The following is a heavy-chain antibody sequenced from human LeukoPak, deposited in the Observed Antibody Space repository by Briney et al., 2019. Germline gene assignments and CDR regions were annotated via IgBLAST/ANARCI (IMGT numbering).Heavy chain of an antibody. J-gene: IGHJ4*02. CDR1: GGSITGYH. CDR3: AREPAGVPEYYFDY. V-gene: IGHV4-4*07. CDR2: LHTSGSGSA. Sequence: SPSETLSLTRTVSGGSITGYHWSWIRQSAGKGLEWIGRLHTSGSGSATFNPSLQSRVTVSIDKSKNQFSLNLISVTAADTAVYYCAREPAGVPEYYFDYWGQGTLVTVSS.